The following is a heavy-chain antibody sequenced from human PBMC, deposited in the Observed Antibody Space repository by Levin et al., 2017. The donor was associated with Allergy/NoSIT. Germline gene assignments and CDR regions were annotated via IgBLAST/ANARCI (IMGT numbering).Heavy chain of an antibody. CDR1: GFTFSSYA. CDR2: ISYDGSNK. D-gene: IGHD6-13*01. V-gene: IGHV3-30-3*01. CDR3: ARDLIAEGCFDY. Sequence: GGSLRLSCAASGFTFSSYAMHWVRQAPGKGLEWVAVISYDGSNKYYADSVKGRFTISRDNSKNTLYLQMNSLRAEDTAVYYCARDLIAEGCFDYWGQGTLVTVSS. J-gene: IGHJ4*02.